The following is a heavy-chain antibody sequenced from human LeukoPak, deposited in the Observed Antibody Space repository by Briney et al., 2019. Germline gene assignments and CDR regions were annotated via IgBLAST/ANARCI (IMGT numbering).Heavy chain of an antibody. CDR2: VDPEDSET. Sequence: ASVKLSCKGSGYSCTDYYMHWGQQAPGKGLEWLGLVDPEDSETIYAEKFQGRVTITADTSTDTAYMELRSLSSEDTAVYYCATGIMLTFGDHQIDYSGQGTLVTVSS. D-gene: IGHD3-16*01. J-gene: IGHJ4*02. V-gene: IGHV1-69-2*01. CDR1: GYSCTDYY. CDR3: ATGIMLTFGDHQIDY.